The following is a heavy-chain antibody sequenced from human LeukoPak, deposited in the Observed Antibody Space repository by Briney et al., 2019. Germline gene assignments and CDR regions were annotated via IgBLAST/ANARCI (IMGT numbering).Heavy chain of an antibody. V-gene: IGHV3-74*01. CDR1: GFTFSSYW. Sequence: PGGSLRLSCAASGFTFSSYWMHWVRHAPGKGLVWVSRINTDGSSTSYADSVKGRFTISRDNAKNTLYLQMNSLRAEDTAVYYCARAGYYYYYMDVWGKGTTVTVSS. CDR2: INTDGSST. J-gene: IGHJ6*03. CDR3: ARAGYYYYYMDV.